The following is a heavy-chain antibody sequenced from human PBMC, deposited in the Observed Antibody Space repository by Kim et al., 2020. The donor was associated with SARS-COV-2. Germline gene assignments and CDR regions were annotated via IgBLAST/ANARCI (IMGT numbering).Heavy chain of an antibody. D-gene: IGHD2-21*02. V-gene: IGHV1-3*01. J-gene: IGHJ2*01. CDR3: ARRGGNCGGDCSLGYFDL. Sequence: QGRVTITRDTSASTAYMELSSLRSEDTAVYYCARRGGNCGGDCSLGYFDLWGRGTLVTVSS.